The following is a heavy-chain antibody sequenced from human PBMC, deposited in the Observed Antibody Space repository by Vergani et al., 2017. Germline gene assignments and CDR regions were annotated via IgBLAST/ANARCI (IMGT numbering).Heavy chain of an antibody. CDR1: GFTFSSYA. V-gene: IGHV3-30-3*01. J-gene: IGHJ3*02. D-gene: IGHD3-3*01. Sequence: QVQLVESGGGVVQPGRSLRLSCAASGFTFSSYAMHWVRQAPGKGLEWVAVISYDGSNKYYADSVKGRFTISRDNSKNTLYLQMNSLRAEDTAVYYCAMKGTIFGVVILGAFDIWGQGTMVTVSS. CDR2: ISYDGSNK. CDR3: AMKGTIFGVVILGAFDI.